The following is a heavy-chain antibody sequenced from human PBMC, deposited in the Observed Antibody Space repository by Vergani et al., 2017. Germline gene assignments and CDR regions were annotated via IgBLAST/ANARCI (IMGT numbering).Heavy chain of an antibody. Sequence: QVQLQESGPGLVKPSEILSLTCTVSGGSISSSSYYWGWIRQPPGKGLEWIGSIYYSGSTYYNPSLKSRVTISVDTSKNQFSLKLSSVTAADTAVYYCASGRIAAAGTEFDYWGQGTLVTVSS. CDR2: IYYSGST. CDR1: GGSISSSSYY. CDR3: ASGRIAAAGTEFDY. V-gene: IGHV4-39*01. J-gene: IGHJ4*02. D-gene: IGHD6-13*01.